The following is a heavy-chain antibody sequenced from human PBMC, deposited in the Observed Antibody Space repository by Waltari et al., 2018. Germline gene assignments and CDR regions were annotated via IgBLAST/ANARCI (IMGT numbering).Heavy chain of an antibody. CDR3: AKEQWDGAAVAGHFDY. D-gene: IGHD6-19*01. CDR2: ASVRDGKT. J-gene: IGHJ4*02. CDR1: GFTFSNYA. Sequence: EVQLLESGGGLVQPGGSLRLSCAASGFTFSNYAMSWVRQAPGQGLEWVSAASVRDGKTYYADSVKGRFAISRDDSKNIVYLQMSNLRDEDTAVYYCAKEQWDGAAVAGHFDYWGQGKLVIVSS. V-gene: IGHV3-23*01.